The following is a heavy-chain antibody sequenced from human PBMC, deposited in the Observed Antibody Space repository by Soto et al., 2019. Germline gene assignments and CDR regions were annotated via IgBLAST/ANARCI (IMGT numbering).Heavy chain of an antibody. CDR2: ISAYNGNT. CDR1: GYTFTSYG. D-gene: IGHD3-3*01. CDR3: ARDRGYDFWSGYYSTIDY. Sequence: ASVKVSCKASGYTFTSYGISCVRQAPGQGLEWMGWISAYNGNTNYAQKLQGRVTMTTDTSTSTAYMELRSLRSDDTAVYYCARDRGYDFWSGYYSTIDYWGQGTLVTVSS. J-gene: IGHJ4*02. V-gene: IGHV1-18*01.